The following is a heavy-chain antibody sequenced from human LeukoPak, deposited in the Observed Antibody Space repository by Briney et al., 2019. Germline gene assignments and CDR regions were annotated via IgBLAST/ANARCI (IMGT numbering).Heavy chain of an antibody. J-gene: IGHJ4*02. D-gene: IGHD6-13*01. Sequence: GGSLRLSCAASGFTFSSYAMSWIRQAPGKGLEWVSAISGSGGSTYYADSVKGRFTISRDNSKNTLYLQMNSLRAEDTAVYYCAKGGAAAGEFDYWGQGTLVTVSS. CDR2: ISGSGGST. V-gene: IGHV3-23*01. CDR1: GFTFSSYA. CDR3: AKGGAAAGEFDY.